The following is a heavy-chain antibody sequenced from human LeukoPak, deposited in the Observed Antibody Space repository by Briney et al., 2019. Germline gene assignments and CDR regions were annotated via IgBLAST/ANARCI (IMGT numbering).Heavy chain of an antibody. CDR1: GFTVSSDY. D-gene: IGHD2-8*02. J-gene: IGHJ4*02. V-gene: IGHV3-66*01. Sequence: GGSLRLSCAASGFTVSSDYMSWVRQAPGKGLEWVSIIYSGGSTYYGDSVKGRFTISRDDSKNTLSLQMNSLTAEDTAVYYCATYRQVLLPFESWGQGTLVTVSS. CDR3: ATYRQVLLPFES. CDR2: IYSGGST.